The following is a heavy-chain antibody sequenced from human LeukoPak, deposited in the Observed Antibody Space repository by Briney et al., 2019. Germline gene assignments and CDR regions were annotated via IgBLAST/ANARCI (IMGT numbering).Heavy chain of an antibody. CDR1: GFTFSSYG. CDR2: ISYDGSNK. J-gene: IGHJ3*02. V-gene: IGHV3-30*03. Sequence: GGSLRLSCAASGFTFSSYGMHWVRQAPGKGLEWVAVISYDGSNKYYADSVKGRFTISRDNSKNTLYLQMNSLRAEDTAVYYCARGKVSGGHSAYGLDAFDIWGQGTMVTVSS. D-gene: IGHD5-12*01. CDR3: ARGKVSGGHSAYGLDAFDI.